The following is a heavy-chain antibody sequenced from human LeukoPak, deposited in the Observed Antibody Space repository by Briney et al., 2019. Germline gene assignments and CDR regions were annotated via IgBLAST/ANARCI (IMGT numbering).Heavy chain of an antibody. CDR1: GGYISSSSYY. CDR3: ARVSGYDWESFYDY. V-gene: IGHV4-39*07. Sequence: SETLSLTCTVSGGYISSSSYYRGWIRQPPGKGLEWIGSIYDSENTYYNPSLKSRVTISVDTSKNQCSLKLSSVTAADTAMYYCARVSGYDWESFYDYWGQGSLVTVSS. J-gene: IGHJ4*02. CDR2: IYDSENT. D-gene: IGHD5-12*01.